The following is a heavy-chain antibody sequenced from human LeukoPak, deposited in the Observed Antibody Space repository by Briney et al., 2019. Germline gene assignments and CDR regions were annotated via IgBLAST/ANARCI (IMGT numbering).Heavy chain of an antibody. D-gene: IGHD1-26*01. J-gene: IGHJ4*02. CDR3: ARVRLVGATRGDFDC. Sequence: PGVSLRFSSAASGFTFSDYYMSWLPQAQGKELEWGSYISSSGSTIYYADSVKVRFTISRANAKNSLYLQMNSLRAEDTAMYYCARVRLVGATRGDFDCWGQGTLVTVSS. V-gene: IGHV3-11*04. CDR1: GFTFSDYY. CDR2: ISSSGSTI.